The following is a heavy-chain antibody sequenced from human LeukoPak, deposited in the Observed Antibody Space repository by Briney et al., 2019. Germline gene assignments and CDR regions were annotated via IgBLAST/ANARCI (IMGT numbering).Heavy chain of an antibody. V-gene: IGHV3-23*01. J-gene: IGHJ1*01. CDR2: ISGSGGST. CDR3: ATPYISSVTQYFQH. Sequence: PGGSLRLSCAASGFTFSIYAMSWVRQAPGKGLEWVSAISGSGGSTYYADSVRGRFTIYRDNSKNTLSPQINSLSAEHSAVYYCATPYISSVTQYFQHWGQGTLVTVSS. CDR1: GFTFSIYA. D-gene: IGHD6-13*01.